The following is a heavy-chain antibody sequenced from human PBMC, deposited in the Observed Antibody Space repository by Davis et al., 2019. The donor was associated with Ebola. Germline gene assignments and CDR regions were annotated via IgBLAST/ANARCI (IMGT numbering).Heavy chain of an antibody. D-gene: IGHD1-26*01. CDR1: GFTFSSYS. Sequence: GGSLRLSCAASGFTFSSYSMNWVRQAPGKGLEWVSSISSSSSYIYYADSVKGRFTISRDNAKNSLYLQMNSLRAEDTAVYYCARGNGSYYYYGMDVWGQRTTVTVSS. V-gene: IGHV3-21*01. CDR3: ARGNGSYYYYGMDV. J-gene: IGHJ6*02. CDR2: ISSSSSYI.